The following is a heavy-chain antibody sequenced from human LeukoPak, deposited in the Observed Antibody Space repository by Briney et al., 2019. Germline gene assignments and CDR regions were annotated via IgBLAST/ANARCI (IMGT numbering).Heavy chain of an antibody. Sequence: AGGSLRLSCAASEFTFSGYWMHWVRQAPGKGLVWVSRINDDGSTTSYADSVKGRFTISRDNAKNSLYLQMNSLRAEDTAVYYCAEHGIAMIGGVWGKGTTVTISS. CDR1: EFTFSGYW. D-gene: IGHD3-10*02. V-gene: IGHV3-74*01. CDR2: INDDGSTT. J-gene: IGHJ6*04. CDR3: AEHGIAMIGGV.